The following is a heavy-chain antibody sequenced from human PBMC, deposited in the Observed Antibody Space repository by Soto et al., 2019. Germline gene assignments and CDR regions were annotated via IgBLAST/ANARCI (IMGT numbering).Heavy chain of an antibody. D-gene: IGHD6-13*01. CDR3: ERELVQKRYYYYGMDV. CDR2: IGTAGDT. V-gene: IGHV3-13*01. CDR1: GFTFSSYD. J-gene: IGHJ6*02. Sequence: GGSLRLSCAASGFTFSSYDMHWVRQATGKGLEWVSAIGTAGDTYYPGSVKGRFTISRENAKNSLYLQMNSLRAGDTAVYYCERELVQKRYYYYGMDVWGQGTTVTVS.